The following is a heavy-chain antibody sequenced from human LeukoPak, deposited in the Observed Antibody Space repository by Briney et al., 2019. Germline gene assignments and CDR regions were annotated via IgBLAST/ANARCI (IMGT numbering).Heavy chain of an antibody. CDR2: INHSGST. CDR3: ARVRPRIHFIGYCSSTSCYGYYYYYYMDV. D-gene: IGHD2-2*01. Sequence: SETLSLTCAVYGGSFSGYYWSWIRQPPGKGLEWIGEINHSGSTNYNPSLKSRVTISVDTSKNQFSLKLSSVTAADTAVYYCARVRPRIHFIGYCSSTSCYGYYYYYYMDVWGKGTTVTVSS. J-gene: IGHJ6*03. V-gene: IGHV4-34*01. CDR1: GGSFSGYY.